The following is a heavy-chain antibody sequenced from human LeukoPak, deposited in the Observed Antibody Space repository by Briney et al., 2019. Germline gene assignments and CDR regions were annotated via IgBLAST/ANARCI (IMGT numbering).Heavy chain of an antibody. CDR1: GGTFSSYA. D-gene: IGHD6-6*01. Sequence: SVKVSCKASGGTFSSYAISWVRQAPGQGLEWMGRIIPIFGTANYAQKFQGRVTITTDESTSTAYMELSSLRSEDTAVYYCARDEYSSSLIHGYWGQGTLVTVSS. CDR3: ARDEYSSSLIHGY. V-gene: IGHV1-69*05. J-gene: IGHJ4*02. CDR2: IIPIFGTA.